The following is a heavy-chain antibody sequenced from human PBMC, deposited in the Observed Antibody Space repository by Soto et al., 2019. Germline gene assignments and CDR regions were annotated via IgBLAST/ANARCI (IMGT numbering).Heavy chain of an antibody. CDR2: IDPSDSYT. V-gene: IGHV5-10-1*01. CDR1: GYSFTSYW. D-gene: IGHD2-15*01. Sequence: GESLKISCKGSGYSFTSYWISWVRQMPGKGLEWMGRIDPSDSYTNYSPSFQGHVTISADKSISTAYLQWSSLKASDTAMYYCARHAQGGWTSSGGSHTHPPYYYGMDVWGQGTTVTVSS. CDR3: ARHAQGGWTSSGGSHTHPPYYYGMDV. J-gene: IGHJ6*02.